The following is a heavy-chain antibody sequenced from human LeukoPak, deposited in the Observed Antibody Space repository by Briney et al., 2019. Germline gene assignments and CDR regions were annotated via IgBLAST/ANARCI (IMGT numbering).Heavy chain of an antibody. V-gene: IGHV4-34*01. CDR3: ARRAAAGTRVYFDY. CDR1: GGSFSGYY. Sequence: SETLSLTCAVYGGSFSGYYWSWIRQPPGKGLEWIGEINHSGSTNYNPSLKSRVTISVDTSRNQFSLKLSSVTAADTAVYYCARRAAAGTRVYFDYWGQGTLVTVSS. D-gene: IGHD6-13*01. J-gene: IGHJ4*02. CDR2: INHSGST.